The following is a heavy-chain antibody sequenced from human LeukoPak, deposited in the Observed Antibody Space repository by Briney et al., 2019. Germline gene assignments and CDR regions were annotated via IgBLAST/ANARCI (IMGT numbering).Heavy chain of an antibody. V-gene: IGHV4-4*09. CDR2: THTSGSP. CDR1: GGSMTHYF. J-gene: IGHJ6*03. D-gene: IGHD3-10*01. Sequence: SGTLSLTCTVSGGSMTHYFWNWIRQPPGKGLEWIGYTHTSGSPDYSRSLKSRVTISLDTSKNQFSLMLSSVTAADTAVYYCARHGPHGSGSYYRHYYYYYMDVWGKGTTVTVSS. CDR3: ARHGPHGSGSYYRHYYYYYMDV.